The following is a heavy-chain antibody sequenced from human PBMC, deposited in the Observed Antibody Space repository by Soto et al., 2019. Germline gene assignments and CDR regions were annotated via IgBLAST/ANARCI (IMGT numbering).Heavy chain of an antibody. CDR1: GFTFNGYG. CDR3: ARSRMGNPDH. J-gene: IGHJ4*02. Sequence: EVQLVESGGGWVQPGGSLRLSCAASGFTFNGYGMHWVRQAPGKGLEYVSAISSDGGTTYYVNSVKGRFTISRDNSKSTLYLQMDSLRVEDMAVYYCARSRMGNPDHWGQGTLVTVSS. CDR2: ISSDGGTT. V-gene: IGHV3-64*01.